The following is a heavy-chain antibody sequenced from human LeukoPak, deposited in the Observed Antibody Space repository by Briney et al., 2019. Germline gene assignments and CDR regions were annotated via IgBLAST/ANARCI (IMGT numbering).Heavy chain of an antibody. CDR1: GGTFSSYA. Sequence: ASVKVSCKASGGTFSSYAISWVRQAPGQGLEWMGRIIPIFGIANYAQKFQGRVTITADKSTSTAYMELSSLRSEDTAVYYCAALYGDPEDYYYYGMDVWGQGTTVTVSS. D-gene: IGHD4-17*01. J-gene: IGHJ6*02. CDR3: AALYGDPEDYYYYGMDV. CDR2: IIPIFGIA. V-gene: IGHV1-69*04.